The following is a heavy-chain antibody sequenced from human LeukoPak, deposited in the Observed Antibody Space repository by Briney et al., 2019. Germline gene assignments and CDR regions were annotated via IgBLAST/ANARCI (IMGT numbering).Heavy chain of an antibody. CDR3: AKRGSAWDLNY. V-gene: IGHV3-30*02. Sequence: GGSLRLTCAASGFTFSSYAMHWVRQAPGKGLEWVAVIRYDGSERYYADSVKGRFTISRDDSKNTLYLQMNALRTEDTAVYYCAKRGSAWDLNYWGQGTLVTVPS. J-gene: IGHJ4*02. CDR1: GFTFSSYA. D-gene: IGHD6-19*01. CDR2: IRYDGSER.